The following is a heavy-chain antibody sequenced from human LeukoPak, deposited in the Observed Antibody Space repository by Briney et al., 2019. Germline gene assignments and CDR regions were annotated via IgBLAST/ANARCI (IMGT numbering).Heavy chain of an antibody. CDR2: VIPMFDTV. CDR3: ARDSKTLTTEPGHFDY. V-gene: IGHV1-69*05. D-gene: IGHD4-17*01. J-gene: IGHJ4*02. CDR1: GTFSTHA. Sequence: GASVKVSCKASGTFSTHALSWVRQAPGQGLEWMGRVIPMFDTVIYAQEFQDRVTITTDKSTSTAYMELSSLRSEDTAVYYCARDSKTLTTEPGHFDYWGQGTLVSVSP.